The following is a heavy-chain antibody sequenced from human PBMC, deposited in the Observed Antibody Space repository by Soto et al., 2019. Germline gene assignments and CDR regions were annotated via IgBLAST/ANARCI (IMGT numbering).Heavy chain of an antibody. J-gene: IGHJ4*02. Sequence: SVKGSCKGAGGTFSSDAISRVRQAPGQGLEWMGGIIPIFGTANYVQKFQGRVTITADESTSTAYMELSSLRSEDTAVYYCARGVLRFLEATQFDYWGQGTLVTVSS. D-gene: IGHD3-3*01. CDR1: GGTFSSDA. CDR3: ARGVLRFLEATQFDY. V-gene: IGHV1-69*13. CDR2: IIPIFGTA.